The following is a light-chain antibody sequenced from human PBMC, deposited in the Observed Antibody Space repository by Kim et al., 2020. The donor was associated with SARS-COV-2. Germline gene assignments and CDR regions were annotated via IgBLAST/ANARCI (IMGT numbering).Light chain of an antibody. CDR3: QQYNNGRT. J-gene: IGKJ2*01. V-gene: IGKV3-15*01. Sequence: EIVMTQSPATLSVSPGERATLSCRASQSVSSNLAWYQQKPGQAPRLLIYGASTRATGIPAGFSGSGSGTEFTLTISSLQSEDFAVYYCQQYNNGRTFGQGTKLEI. CDR1: QSVSSN. CDR2: GAS.